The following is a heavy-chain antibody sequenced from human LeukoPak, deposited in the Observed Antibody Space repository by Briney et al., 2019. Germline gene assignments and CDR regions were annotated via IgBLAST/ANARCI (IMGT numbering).Heavy chain of an antibody. CDR1: GFTFSSSGM. J-gene: IGHJ4*02. Sequence: GSLRLSCAASGFTFSSSGMIWVRQAPGKGLEWIGSIYHSGSTYYNPSLKSRVTISVDTSKNQFSLKLSSVTAADTAVYYCARGTYSSDFEYWGQGTLVTVSS. V-gene: IGHV4-38-2*01. D-gene: IGHD6-25*01. CDR2: IYHSGST. CDR3: ARGTYSSDFEY.